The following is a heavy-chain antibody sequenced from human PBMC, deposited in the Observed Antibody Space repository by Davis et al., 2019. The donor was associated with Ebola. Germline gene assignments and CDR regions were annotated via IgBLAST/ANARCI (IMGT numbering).Heavy chain of an antibody. D-gene: IGHD6-13*01. CDR1: GFTFSDYY. J-gene: IGHJ4*02. Sequence: GESLKISCAASGFTFSDYYMSWLRQAPGKGLEWVSYISSSSSYTNYADSVKGRFTISRDNAKNSLYLQMNSLRAEDTAVYYCARGIAAAGGIYWGQGTLVTVSS. CDR2: ISSSSSYT. CDR3: ARGIAAAGGIY. V-gene: IGHV3-11*06.